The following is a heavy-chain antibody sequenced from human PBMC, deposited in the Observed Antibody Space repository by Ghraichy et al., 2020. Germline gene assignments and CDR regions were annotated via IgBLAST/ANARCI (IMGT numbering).Heavy chain of an antibody. Sequence: GGSLRLSCAASGFTFSSYAMSWVRQAPGKGLEWVSAISGSGGSTYYADSVKGRFTISRDNSKNTLYLQMNSLRAEDTAVYYCAKAKVRVVVAANTFDYWGQGTLVTVSS. J-gene: IGHJ4*02. D-gene: IGHD2-15*01. CDR3: AKAKVRVVVAANTFDY. CDR2: ISGSGGST. CDR1: GFTFSSYA. V-gene: IGHV3-23*01.